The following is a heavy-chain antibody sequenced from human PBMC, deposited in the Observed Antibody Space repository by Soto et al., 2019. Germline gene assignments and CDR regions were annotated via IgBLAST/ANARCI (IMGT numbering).Heavy chain of an antibody. Sequence: HPGGSLRLSCAASGFTFSTYAMHWVRQAPGKGLEWVAVISYGGSNEYYANSVKGRFTISRDNSKNTLSLQMIGLRADGTAVYYCARDWREYCSGSSCYTLFDPWGQGTLVTVSS. J-gene: IGHJ5*02. CDR2: ISYGGSNE. CDR3: ARDWREYCSGSSCYTLFDP. CDR1: GFTFSTYA. V-gene: IGHV3-30-3*01. D-gene: IGHD2-2*02.